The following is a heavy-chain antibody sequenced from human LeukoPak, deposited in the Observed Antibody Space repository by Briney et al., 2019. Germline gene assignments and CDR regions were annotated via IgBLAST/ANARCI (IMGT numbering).Heavy chain of an antibody. Sequence: GGSLRLSCAASGFALSSHWMTWVRQVPGRGPEWVANVNRDGSETYYLDSVKGRFTTSKDNAKNSLYLQMNSLRAEDTALYHCARNNGMDVWGQGTTVIVSS. V-gene: IGHV3-7*03. CDR2: VNRDGSET. J-gene: IGHJ6*02. CDR1: GFALSSHW. CDR3: ARNNGMDV.